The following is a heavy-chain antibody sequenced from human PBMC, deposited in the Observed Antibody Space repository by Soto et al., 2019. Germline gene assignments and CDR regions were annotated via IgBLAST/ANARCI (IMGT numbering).Heavy chain of an antibody. V-gene: IGHV4-34*01. J-gene: IGHJ4*02. Sequence: VQLQQWGAGLLKPSETLSLTCAVYGGSFSGYHWSWFRQPPGKGLEWIGEINPSGSINYNPSLKSRVTISVDTSKTQFSLNLSSVTAADTAVYYCATFVGATTVTRGSPRDYWGQGTLVTVSS. CDR2: INPSGSI. CDR1: GGSFSGYH. CDR3: ATFVGATTVTRGSPRDY. D-gene: IGHD4-4*01.